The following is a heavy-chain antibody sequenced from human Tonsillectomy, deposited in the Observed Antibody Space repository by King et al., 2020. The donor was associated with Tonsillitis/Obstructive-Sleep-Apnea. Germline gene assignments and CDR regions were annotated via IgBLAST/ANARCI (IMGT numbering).Heavy chain of an antibody. J-gene: IGHJ4*02. CDR1: GYTLTSYS. Sequence: QLVQSGSELKKPGASVKVSCKASGYTLTSYSINWVRQAPGQGLEWIGWSNNNTGNPTYAQGFTGRFVFSLDTYVSTAYLQISSLKAEDTAVYYCARDRLRDYSLGHWGQGTLVTVSS. V-gene: IGHV7-4-1*02. CDR3: ARDRLRDYSLGH. D-gene: IGHD4-17*01. CDR2: SNNNTGNP.